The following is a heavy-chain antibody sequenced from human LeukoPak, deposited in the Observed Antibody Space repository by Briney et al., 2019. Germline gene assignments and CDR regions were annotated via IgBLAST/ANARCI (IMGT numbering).Heavy chain of an antibody. Sequence: GGSLRLSCAASGFTFSSYAMHWVRQAPGKGLEWVAVISYDGSNKYYADSVKGRFTISRDNSKNTLYLQMNSLRAEDTVVYYCARAAGSSDYFDYWGQGTLVTVSS. J-gene: IGHJ4*02. V-gene: IGHV3-30*04. CDR2: ISYDGSNK. D-gene: IGHD2-15*01. CDR3: ARAAGSSDYFDY. CDR1: GFTFSSYA.